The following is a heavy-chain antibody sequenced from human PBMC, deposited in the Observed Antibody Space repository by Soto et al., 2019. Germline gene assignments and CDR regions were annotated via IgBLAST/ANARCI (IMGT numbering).Heavy chain of an antibody. D-gene: IGHD3-3*01. V-gene: IGHV3-23*01. J-gene: IGHJ6*02. CDR2: ISGSGRNT. CDR1: GFTFSSNA. CDR3: TRGFLEWLRVYYYYGMDV. Sequence: GGSLRLSCATSGFTFSSNAMSWVRQAPGKGLDWVSGISGSGRNTYYADSVKGRFTISRDNSKNTVFLQMNSLRAEDTAVYYCTRGFLEWLRVYYYYGMDVWGQGTTVTVSS.